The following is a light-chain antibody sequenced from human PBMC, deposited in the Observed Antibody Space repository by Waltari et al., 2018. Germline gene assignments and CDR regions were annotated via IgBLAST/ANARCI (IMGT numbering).Light chain of an antibody. Sequence: HSALTQPASVSGSPGQSITIPCSGSSSDVGGYNYVSWYLQYPGQAPKLIIYDVSQRPSEISDRFSGSKSGSTASLTISGLQAGDEADYYCSSYTSSNTVVFGGGTKVTVL. CDR1: SSDVGGYNY. CDR2: DVS. V-gene: IGLV2-14*03. CDR3: SSYTSSNTVV. J-gene: IGLJ2*01.